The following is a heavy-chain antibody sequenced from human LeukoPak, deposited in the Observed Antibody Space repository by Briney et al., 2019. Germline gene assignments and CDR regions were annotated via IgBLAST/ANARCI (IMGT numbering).Heavy chain of an antibody. CDR1: GFTFSSYA. D-gene: IGHD3-10*01. CDR2: ISGSGGST. Sequence: GGSLRLSCAASGFTFSSYAMSWVRQAPGKGLEWVSPISGSGGSTYYADSVKGRFTISRDNSKNTLYLQMNSLRAEDTAVYYCAKAMGYFVSGSYYNNYGMDVWGQGTTVAVSS. V-gene: IGHV3-23*01. CDR3: AKAMGYFVSGSYYNNYGMDV. J-gene: IGHJ6*02.